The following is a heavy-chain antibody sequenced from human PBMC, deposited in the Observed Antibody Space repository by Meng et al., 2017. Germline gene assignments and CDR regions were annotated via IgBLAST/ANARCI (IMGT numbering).Heavy chain of an antibody. Sequence: ASVKVSCKASGYTFTSYAMHWVRQAPGQRLEWMGWINAGNGNTKYSQKFQGRVTITRDTSASTAYMELSSLRSEDTAVYYCARGGSSGLVGYYYYGMYVWGQGTTVTVSS. J-gene: IGHJ6*02. V-gene: IGHV1-3*01. D-gene: IGHD6-19*01. CDR2: INAGNGNT. CDR3: ARGGSSGLVGYYYYGMYV. CDR1: GYTFTSYA.